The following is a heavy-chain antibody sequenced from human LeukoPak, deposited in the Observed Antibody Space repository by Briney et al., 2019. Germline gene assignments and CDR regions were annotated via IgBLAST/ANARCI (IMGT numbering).Heavy chain of an antibody. J-gene: IGHJ5*02. Sequence: PGGSLRLSCEASGFPFSDHNMDWVRQAPGKGLEWVGRNRNKPNSYTPVYAASVRGRFTISRDDSKNSLFLQMDSLKTEDTAMYYCARDAGWRLDPWGQGTLVTVSS. CDR3: ARDAGWRLDP. CDR2: NRNKPNSYTP. D-gene: IGHD3-3*01. CDR1: GFPFSDHN. V-gene: IGHV3-72*01.